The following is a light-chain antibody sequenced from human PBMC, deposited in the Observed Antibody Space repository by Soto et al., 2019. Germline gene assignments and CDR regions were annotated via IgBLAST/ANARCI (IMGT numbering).Light chain of an antibody. CDR3: KKRSNWPIT. V-gene: IGKV3-11*01. CDR2: DTS. Sequence: EFVLTQSPGTLSLAPGERSTLCCMASQTVRNNYLAWYTPKPGQAPRLLIYDTSNRATGIPDRLSGTGSGTDFPLTISSIEPEDFAVYSCKKRSNWPITFGKGTRREIK. CDR1: QTVRNNY. J-gene: IGKJ5*01.